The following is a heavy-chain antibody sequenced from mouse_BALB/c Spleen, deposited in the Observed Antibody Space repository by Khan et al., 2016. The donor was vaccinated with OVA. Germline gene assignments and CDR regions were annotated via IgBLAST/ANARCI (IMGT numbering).Heavy chain of an antibody. CDR2: IWTGGIT. CDR3: ARSYDYDVGGFAY. CDR1: GFSLSNYG. J-gene: IGHJ3*01. D-gene: IGHD2-4*01. V-gene: IGHV2-9*02. Sequence: QVQLKESGPGLVAPSQSLSITCTVSGFSLSNYGIHWVRQPPGKGPEWLGVIWTGGITNYNSALMSRLIISKDNSKSQVFLKMNRLQTDDTAIYYCARSYDYDVGGFAYWGQGTLVTVST.